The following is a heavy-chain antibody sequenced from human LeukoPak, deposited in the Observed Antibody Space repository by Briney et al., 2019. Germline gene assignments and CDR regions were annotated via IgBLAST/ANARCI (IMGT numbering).Heavy chain of an antibody. V-gene: IGHV4-59*08. Sequence: SETLSLTCTVTGGSISGYHWNWIRLSPGKGLEWIANIFYTGNADYNPSLESRVTISVDTSKNEISLILISVTAADTAIYYCARKTYCSGGRCYGENWFDPWGQGTLVTVSS. CDR2: IFYTGNA. CDR1: GGSISGYH. J-gene: IGHJ5*02. D-gene: IGHD2-15*01. CDR3: ARKTYCSGGRCYGENWFDP.